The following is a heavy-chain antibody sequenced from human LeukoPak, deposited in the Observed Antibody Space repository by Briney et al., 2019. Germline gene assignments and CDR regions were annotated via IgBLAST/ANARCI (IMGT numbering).Heavy chain of an antibody. Sequence: GASVNVSCKASGYTLTSYGISWVRQAPGQGLEWMGWISAYNGNTNYAQKLQGRVTMTTDTSTSTAYMELRSLRSDDTAVYYCARDPGPANYYDSSGYKDYWGQGTLVTVSS. CDR1: GYTLTSYG. D-gene: IGHD3-22*01. J-gene: IGHJ4*02. CDR3: ARDPGPANYYDSSGYKDY. CDR2: ISAYNGNT. V-gene: IGHV1-18*01.